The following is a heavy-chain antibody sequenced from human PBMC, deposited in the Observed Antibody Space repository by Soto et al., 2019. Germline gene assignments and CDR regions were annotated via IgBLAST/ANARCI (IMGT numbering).Heavy chain of an antibody. CDR2: IYYSGST. CDR3: ATPHDNYYDSSGYYGWFDP. CDR1: GGSISSSSYY. J-gene: IGHJ5*02. D-gene: IGHD3-22*01. Sequence: SETLSLTCTVSGGSISSSSYYWGWIRQPPGKGLEWIGSIYYSGSTYYNPSLKSRVTISVDTSKNPFSLNLSSVTAADTAVYYCATPHDNYYDSSGYYGWFDPWGQGTLVTVSS. V-gene: IGHV4-39*01.